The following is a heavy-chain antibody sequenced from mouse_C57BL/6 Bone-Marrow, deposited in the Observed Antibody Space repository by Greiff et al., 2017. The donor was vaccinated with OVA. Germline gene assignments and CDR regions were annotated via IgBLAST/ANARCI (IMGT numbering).Heavy chain of an antibody. CDR1: GFTFSSYA. Sequence: EVKLVESGEGLVKPGGSLKLSCAASGFTFSSYAMSWVRQTPEQRLEWVAYISSGGDYIYYADTVKGRFTISRDNARNTLYLQMSSLKSEDTAMYYCTRRGIYYDYDGFAYWGQGTLVTVSA. D-gene: IGHD2-4*01. J-gene: IGHJ3*01. V-gene: IGHV5S21*01. CDR3: TRRGIYYDYDGFAY. CDR2: ISSGGDYI.